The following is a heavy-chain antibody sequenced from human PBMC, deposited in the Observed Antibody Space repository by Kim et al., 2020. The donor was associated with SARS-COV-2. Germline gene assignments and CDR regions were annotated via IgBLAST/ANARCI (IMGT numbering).Heavy chain of an antibody. J-gene: IGHJ4*02. Sequence: KDHGRVTITADKSTSTAYMELSSLRSEDTAVYYCARASFFYDSSGYHFDYWGQGTLVTVSS. D-gene: IGHD3-22*01. V-gene: IGHV1-69*04. CDR3: ARASFFYDSSGYHFDY.